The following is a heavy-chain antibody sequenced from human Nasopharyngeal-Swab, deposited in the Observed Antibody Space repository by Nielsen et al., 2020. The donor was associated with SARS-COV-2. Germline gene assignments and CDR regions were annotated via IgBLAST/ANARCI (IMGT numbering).Heavy chain of an antibody. CDR3: ARDPCSSTSCYVGGFGMDV. V-gene: IGHV3-53*01. CDR2: IYSGGST. CDR1: GFAVSSNY. J-gene: IGHJ6*02. Sequence: GESLKISCAASGFAVSSNYMSWVRQAPGKGLEWVSVIYSGGSTYYADSVKGRFTISRDNSKNTLYLQMNSLRAEDTAVYYCARDPCSSTSCYVGGFGMDVWGQGTTVTVSS. D-gene: IGHD2-2*01.